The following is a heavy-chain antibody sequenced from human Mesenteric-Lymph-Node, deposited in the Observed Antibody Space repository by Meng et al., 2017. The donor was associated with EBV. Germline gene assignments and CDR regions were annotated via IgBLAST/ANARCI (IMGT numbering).Heavy chain of an antibody. V-gene: IGHV1-46*01. J-gene: IGHJ5*02. CDR1: GYTFTTYF. CDR3: ARIKGNGDWFDP. D-gene: IGHD4-23*01. Sequence: QVQLVQSGAEVKKPGAAVKASCKATGYTFTTYFMHWVRQAPGQGLEWMGLINPSGGYTSYAQNFQGRVTMTRDTSTSTVYMELSSLRSEDTAVYYCARIKGNGDWFDPWGQGTMVTVS. CDR2: INPSGGYT.